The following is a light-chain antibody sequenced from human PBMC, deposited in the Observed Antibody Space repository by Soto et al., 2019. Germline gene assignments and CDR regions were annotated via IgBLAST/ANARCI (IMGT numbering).Light chain of an antibody. CDR3: SSYTSSITLV. V-gene: IGLV2-14*01. J-gene: IGLJ3*02. CDR1: SSDVGDYNY. Sequence: QSALTQPASVSGSPGQSITISCTGTSSDVGDYNYVSWYQQHPGKAPKLMIYEVSNRPSGVSNRVSGSKSGNTASLTISGLQAEDEADYYCSSYTSSITLVFGGGTKVTVL. CDR2: EVS.